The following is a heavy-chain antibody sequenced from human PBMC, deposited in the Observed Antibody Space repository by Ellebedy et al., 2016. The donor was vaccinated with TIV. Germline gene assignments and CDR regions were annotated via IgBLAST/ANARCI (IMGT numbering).Heavy chain of an antibody. CDR3: ARGFLSKWLDP. CDR1: GGSTSTYY. CDR2: VYYSGSP. Sequence: MPSETLSLTCTVSGGSTSTYYWTWIRQPPGKGLGWIGNVYYSGSPKYNPSLKSRVTISLDTSKKQFSLKLDSVTAADTAVYYCARGFLSKWLDPWGRGILVTVAS. V-gene: IGHV4-59*01. J-gene: IGHJ5*02.